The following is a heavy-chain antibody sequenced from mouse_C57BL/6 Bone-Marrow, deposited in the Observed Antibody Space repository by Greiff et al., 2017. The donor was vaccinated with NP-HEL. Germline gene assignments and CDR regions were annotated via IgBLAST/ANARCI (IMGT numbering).Heavy chain of an antibody. Sequence: VQLQQSGAELMKPGASVQLSCKATGYTFTGYWIEWVKQRPGHGLEWIGEILPGSGSTNSNEKFKGKATFTADTSSNTAYMQLSSRTTEDSAIYYCAEAWFAYWGQGTLVTVSA. CDR1: GYTFTGYW. CDR2: ILPGSGST. J-gene: IGHJ3*01. CDR3: AEAWFAY. V-gene: IGHV1-9*01.